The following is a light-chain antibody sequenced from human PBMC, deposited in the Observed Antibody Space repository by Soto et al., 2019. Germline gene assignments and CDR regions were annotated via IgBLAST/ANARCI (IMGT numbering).Light chain of an antibody. V-gene: IGKV3-20*01. J-gene: IGKJ4*01. CDR2: GAS. CDR1: QSVSSSY. Sequence: EIVLTQSPATLSLSPGERATLSCRASQSVSSSYLAWYQQKPGQAPRLLIYGASSRATGIPDRLSGSGSGTDFTLTISRLEPEDFAVYYCQKYGSSPTFGGGTKVDIK. CDR3: QKYGSSPT.